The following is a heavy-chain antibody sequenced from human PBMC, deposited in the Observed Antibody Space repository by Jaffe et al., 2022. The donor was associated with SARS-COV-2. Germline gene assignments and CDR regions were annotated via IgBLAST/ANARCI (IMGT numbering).Heavy chain of an antibody. CDR2: VSTVGSFT. Sequence: QVQLVESGGGLVKPGGSLRLSCAASGFSFSDHYMSWIRQAPGKGLEWISYVSTVGSFTRYADSVKGRFTVSRDNTKNSLYLQMNSLRGEDTAVYFCARSLELRDWGRGTLVTVSS. D-gene: IGHD1-26*01. CDR1: GFSFSDHY. J-gene: IGHJ4*02. V-gene: IGHV3-11*06. CDR3: ARSLELRD.